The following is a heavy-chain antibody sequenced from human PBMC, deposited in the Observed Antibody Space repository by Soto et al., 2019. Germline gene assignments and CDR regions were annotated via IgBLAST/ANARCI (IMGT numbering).Heavy chain of an antibody. CDR3: AKDTPKYSSSCSFDY. D-gene: IGHD6-13*01. J-gene: IGHJ4*02. Sequence: PGGSLRLSCAASGFTFTNYWMHWVRQVPGKGLVWVSRIDGVGTGTSYSDSVRGRFTISRDNADNMLYLQMNSLRAEDTAVYYCAKDTPKYSSSCSFDYWGQGTLVTVSS. CDR1: GFTFTNYW. CDR2: IDGVGTGT. V-gene: IGHV3-74*01.